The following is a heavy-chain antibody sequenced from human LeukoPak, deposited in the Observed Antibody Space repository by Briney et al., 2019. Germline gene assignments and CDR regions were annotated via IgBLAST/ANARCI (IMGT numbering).Heavy chain of an antibody. Sequence: PGGSLRLSCAASGFTVSSNYMSWVRQAPGKGLEWVSVIYSGGSTYYADSVKGRFTISRDNSKNTFYLQMNSLRAEDTAVYYCAKGSGSGWYGWFAPWGQGTLVTVSS. D-gene: IGHD6-13*01. CDR3: AKGSGSGWYGWFAP. CDR1: GFTVSSNY. CDR2: IYSGGST. J-gene: IGHJ5*02. V-gene: IGHV3-53*01.